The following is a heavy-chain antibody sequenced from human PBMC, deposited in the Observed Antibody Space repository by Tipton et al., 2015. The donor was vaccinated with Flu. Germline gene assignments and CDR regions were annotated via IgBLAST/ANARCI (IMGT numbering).Heavy chain of an antibody. Sequence: GLVKPSQTISLTCAISGDSVSSNSAAWNWIRQSPSRGLEWLGRTYYRSKWYNDYAVSVKSRITINPDTSKNQFSLQLNSVTPEDTAVYYCARDLAYYDILTGYQYYFYYGMDVWGQGTTVTVSS. CDR3: ARDLAYYDILTGYQYYFYYGMDV. V-gene: IGHV6-1*01. J-gene: IGHJ6*02. D-gene: IGHD3-9*01. CDR1: GDSVSSNSAA. CDR2: TYYRSKWYN.